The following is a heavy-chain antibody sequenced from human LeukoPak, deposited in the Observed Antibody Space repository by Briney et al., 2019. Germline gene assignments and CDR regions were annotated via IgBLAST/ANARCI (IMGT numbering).Heavy chain of an antibody. D-gene: IGHD6-19*01. V-gene: IGHV1-69*13. CDR2: IIPMFGIA. CDR1: GGTFSRHA. Sequence: SVKVSCKASGGTFSRHAISWVRQTPGQGLEWMGGIIPMFGIANYAQKFQGRVPITADESTSTAYMELSSLRSEDTAVYYCARDRPYTGGWRGFDYWGQGTLVTVSS. CDR3: ARDRPYTGGWRGFDY. J-gene: IGHJ4*02.